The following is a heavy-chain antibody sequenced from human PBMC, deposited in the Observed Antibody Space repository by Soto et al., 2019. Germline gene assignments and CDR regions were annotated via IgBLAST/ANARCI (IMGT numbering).Heavy chain of an antibody. Sequence: ASVKVSCKASGGTFSSYAISWVRQAPGQGLEWMGGIIPIFGTANYAQKFQGRVTITADESTSTAYMELGSLRSADTAVYYCARASAAPIVVVPAALTYYYYYGMDVWGQGTTVTVSS. CDR1: GGTFSSYA. J-gene: IGHJ6*02. V-gene: IGHV1-69*13. D-gene: IGHD2-2*01. CDR3: ARASAAPIVVVPAALTYYYYYGMDV. CDR2: IIPIFGTA.